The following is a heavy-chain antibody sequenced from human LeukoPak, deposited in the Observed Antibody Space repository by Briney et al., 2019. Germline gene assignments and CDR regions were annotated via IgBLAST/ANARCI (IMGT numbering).Heavy chain of an antibody. Sequence: GGSLRLSCAASGFTFSSYWMNWVRQAPGKGLEWVANIKQDGSEKYYVDSVKGRFTISRDNARNSLFLQMSNLRAEDTAVYYWTRGDGYWGQGTLVTVSS. V-gene: IGHV3-7*01. D-gene: IGHD2-21*02. J-gene: IGHJ4*02. CDR3: TRGDGY. CDR1: GFTFSSYW. CDR2: IKQDGSEK.